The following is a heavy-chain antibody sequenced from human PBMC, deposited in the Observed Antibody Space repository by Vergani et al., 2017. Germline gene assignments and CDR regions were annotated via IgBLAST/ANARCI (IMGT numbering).Heavy chain of an antibody. CDR3: AKANPRNSGYEYLFLYPALDV. CDR1: GFTFENYA. CDR2: ISGSGGST. J-gene: IGHJ6*02. Sequence: EVQVVESGGGLVQPGRSLRLSCAASGFTFENYAMHWVRQAPGKGLEWVSGISGSGGSTYYAGSVKGRFTISRDSSKNTLYLKMNSMSAGDTAVYYCAKANPRNSGYEYLFLYPALDVWGPGTTVTVSS. V-gene: IGHV3-23*04. D-gene: IGHD5-12*01.